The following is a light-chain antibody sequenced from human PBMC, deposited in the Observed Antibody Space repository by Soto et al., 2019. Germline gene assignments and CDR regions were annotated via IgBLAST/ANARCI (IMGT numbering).Light chain of an antibody. CDR2: DAS. J-gene: IGKJ1*01. Sequence: EIVMTQSPATLSVSPGERATLSCRASQSVGSNLAWYQHKPGRSPSLLIYDASTRATGFPARFSGSGSGTEFPLTISSLQSEDFAVYYCQQYYNWPRTFGQGTKVEIK. CDR3: QQYYNWPRT. V-gene: IGKV3-15*01. CDR1: QSVGSN.